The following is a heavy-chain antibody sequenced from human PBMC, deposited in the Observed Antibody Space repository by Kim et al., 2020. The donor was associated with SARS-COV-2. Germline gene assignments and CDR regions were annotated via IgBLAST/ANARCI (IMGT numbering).Heavy chain of an antibody. D-gene: IGHD6-13*01. Sequence: GGSLRLSCAASGFTFDDYAMHWVRQAPGKGLEWVSGISWNSGSIGYADSVKGRFTISRDNAKNSLYLQMNSLRAEDTALYYCAKDTYNGYSSSWYSTPRLGGMDVWGQGTTVTVSS. CDR1: GFTFDDYA. J-gene: IGHJ6*02. CDR2: ISWNSGSI. CDR3: AKDTYNGYSSSWYSTPRLGGMDV. V-gene: IGHV3-9*01.